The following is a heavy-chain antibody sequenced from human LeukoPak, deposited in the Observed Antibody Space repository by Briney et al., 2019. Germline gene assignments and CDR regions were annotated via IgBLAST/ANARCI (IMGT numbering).Heavy chain of an antibody. Sequence: SETLSLTCTVSGGSISSYYWSWIRQPPGKGLEWIGYIYYSGSTNYNPSPKSRVTISVDTSKNQFSLKLSSVTAADTAVYYCARDLWVTDGGAFDIWGQGTMVTVSS. CDR3: ARDLWVTDGGAFDI. D-gene: IGHD4-23*01. J-gene: IGHJ3*02. V-gene: IGHV4-59*01. CDR2: IYYSGST. CDR1: GGSISSYY.